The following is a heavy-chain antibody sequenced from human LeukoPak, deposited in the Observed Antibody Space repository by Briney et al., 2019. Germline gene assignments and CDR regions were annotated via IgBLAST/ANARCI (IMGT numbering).Heavy chain of an antibody. J-gene: IGHJ3*02. D-gene: IGHD3-22*01. Sequence: PSETLSLTCTVSGGSISSSSYYWGWIRQPPGTGLEWIGSIYYSGSTYYNPSLKSRVTISVDTSKNQFSLKLSSVTAADTAVYYCSNGGIGRTIIVVVINSFYIWGQGTMVTVSS. CDR3: SNGGIGRTIIVVVINSFYI. CDR1: GGSISSSSYY. CDR2: IYYSGST. V-gene: IGHV4-39*07.